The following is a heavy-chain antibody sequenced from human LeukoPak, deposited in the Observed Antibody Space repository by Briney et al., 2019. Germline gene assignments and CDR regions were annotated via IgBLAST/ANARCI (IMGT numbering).Heavy chain of an antibody. CDR1: GYTFSSYG. D-gene: IGHD3-10*01. V-gene: IGHV1-18*01. Sequence: ASVKVSCKASGYTFSSYGISWVRQAPGQGLEWMGWISAYNGNTNYAQNLQGRVTLTTDTSTSIAYMELTSLRSDDTAVYYCARADGTVIRHDFDYWGQGTLVTASS. CDR3: ARADGTVIRHDFDY. J-gene: IGHJ4*02. CDR2: ISAYNGNT.